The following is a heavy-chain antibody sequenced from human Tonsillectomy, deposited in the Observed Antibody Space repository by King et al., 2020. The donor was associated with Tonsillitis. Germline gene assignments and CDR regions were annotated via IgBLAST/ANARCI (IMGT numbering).Heavy chain of an antibody. CDR1: GFSLSTSGMC. CDR2: IDWDDDK. V-gene: IGHV2-70*01. CDR3: ARIHNDFWSGYADF. D-gene: IGHD3-3*01. Sequence: TLKESGPALVKPTQTLTLTCTFSGFSLSTSGMCVSWIRQPPGKSLEWLALIDWDDDKYYSTSLKTRLTISKDTSKNQVVLTLTNMDPEDTATYYCARIHNDFWSGYADFWGRGTLVTVSS. J-gene: IGHJ4*02.